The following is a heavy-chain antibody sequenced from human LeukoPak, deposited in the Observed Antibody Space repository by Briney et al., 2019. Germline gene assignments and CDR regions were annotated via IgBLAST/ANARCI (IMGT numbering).Heavy chain of an antibody. V-gene: IGHV3-33*01. CDR2: IWYDGSNK. J-gene: IGHJ6*02. CDR3: AIDLERLGRYYGMRV. D-gene: IGHD1-1*01. CDR1: GFTVGCDA. Sequence: GGSLTLSCAASGFTVGCDAMHWVRQAPGKGLEWVAVIWYDGSNKYYADSVKGRFTISRDNSKNTLYLQMNSLRAEDTAVYYCAIDLERLGRYYGMRVWARGHTVTVSS.